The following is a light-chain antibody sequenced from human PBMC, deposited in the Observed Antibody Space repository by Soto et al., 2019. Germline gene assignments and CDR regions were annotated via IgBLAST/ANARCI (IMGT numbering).Light chain of an antibody. CDR2: AAS. J-gene: IGKJ5*01. CDR1: QDINSR. Sequence: DIQMTQSPSSVSASVGDRVTITCRASQDINSRLAWYQQKPGKAPKLLIYAASTLESGVPSRFSATVSGTEFSLTITSLQPEDFATYYCQQLFDSPITFGQGTRLEI. CDR3: QQLFDSPIT. V-gene: IGKV1-12*01.